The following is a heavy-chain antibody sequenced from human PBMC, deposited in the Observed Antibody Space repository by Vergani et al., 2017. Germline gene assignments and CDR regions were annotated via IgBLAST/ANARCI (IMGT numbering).Heavy chain of an antibody. V-gene: IGHV1-46*01. J-gene: IGHJ5*02. D-gene: IGHD5-12*01. CDR1: GYTFTGYY. Sequence: QVQLVQSGAEVKKPGASVKVSCKASGYTFTGYYMHWVRQAPGQGLEWMGIINPSGGSTSYAQKFQGRVTMTRDTSTSTVYMELCSLRSEDTAVYYCARDLSDGGYEGGSVYNWFDPWGQGTLVTVSS. CDR3: ARDLSDGGYEGGSVYNWFDP. CDR2: INPSGGST.